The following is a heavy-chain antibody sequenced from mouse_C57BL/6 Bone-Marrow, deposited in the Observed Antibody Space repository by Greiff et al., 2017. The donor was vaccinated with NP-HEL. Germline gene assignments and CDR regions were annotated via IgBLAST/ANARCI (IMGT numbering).Heavy chain of an antibody. CDR2: IDPSDSET. V-gene: IGHV1-52*01. J-gene: IGHJ1*03. CDR3: ARRGYGNPWYFDV. Sequence: VQLQQSGAELVRPGSSVKLSCKASGYTFTSYWMHWVKQRPIQGLEWIGNIDPSDSETHYNQKFKDKATLTVDKSSSTAYMQLSSLTSEDSAVYYCARRGYGNPWYFDVWGTGTTVTVSS. CDR1: GYTFTSYW. D-gene: IGHD2-1*01.